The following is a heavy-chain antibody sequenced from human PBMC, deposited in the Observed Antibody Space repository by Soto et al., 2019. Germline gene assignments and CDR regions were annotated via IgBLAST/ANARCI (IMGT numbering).Heavy chain of an antibody. CDR2: IYYSGST. CDR3: ARQLRVNWFDP. CDR1: GGSISSSSYY. D-gene: IGHD3-16*01. Sequence: SETLSLTCTVSGGSISSSSYYWGWIRQPPGKGLEWIGSIYYSGSTYYNPSLKSRVTISVDTSKNQFSLKLSSVTAADTAVYYCARQLRVNWFDPWGQGTPVTVSS. J-gene: IGHJ5*02. V-gene: IGHV4-39*01.